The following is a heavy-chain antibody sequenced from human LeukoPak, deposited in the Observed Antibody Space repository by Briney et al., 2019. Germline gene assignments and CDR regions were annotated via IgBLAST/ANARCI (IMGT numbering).Heavy chain of an antibody. J-gene: IGHJ4*02. CDR2: ISYDGSSK. CDR3: AKVRVVFNWNYAYYFDY. D-gene: IGHD1-7*01. Sequence: PGGSLRLSCAASGFTFSTYRMSWVRQAPGKGLEWVAIISYDGSSKYYADSVKGRFTISRDNSKNTLYLQMNSLGPEDTAMYYCAKVRVVFNWNYAYYFDYWGRGTLVTVSS. CDR1: GFTFSTYR. V-gene: IGHV3-30*18.